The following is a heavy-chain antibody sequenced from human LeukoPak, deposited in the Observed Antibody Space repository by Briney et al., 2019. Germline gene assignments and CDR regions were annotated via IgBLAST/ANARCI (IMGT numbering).Heavy chain of an antibody. Sequence: GASVKVSCTASGYTFTAYYMHWVRQATGQGLEWMGWMNPNSGNTGYAQKFQGRVTMTRNTSISTAYMELSSLRSEDTAVYYCARGRPSTGGGDYYMDVWGKGTTVTISS. CDR1: GYTFTAYY. CDR2: MNPNSGNT. J-gene: IGHJ6*03. V-gene: IGHV1-8*02. D-gene: IGHD3-10*01. CDR3: ARGRPSTGGGDYYMDV.